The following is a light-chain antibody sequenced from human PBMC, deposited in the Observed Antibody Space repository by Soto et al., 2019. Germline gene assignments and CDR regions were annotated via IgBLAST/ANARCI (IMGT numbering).Light chain of an antibody. Sequence: QSVLTQPPSVSGAPGQRVTISCTGSSSNIGAGYDVHWYQQLPGTAPKLLIYANNNRPSGVPDRFSGSKSGTSASLAITGLQAEDEGDYYCQSYDSSLSVAFGGGTQLTVL. CDR3: QSYDSSLSVA. CDR2: ANN. J-gene: IGLJ7*01. CDR1: SSNIGAGYD. V-gene: IGLV1-40*01.